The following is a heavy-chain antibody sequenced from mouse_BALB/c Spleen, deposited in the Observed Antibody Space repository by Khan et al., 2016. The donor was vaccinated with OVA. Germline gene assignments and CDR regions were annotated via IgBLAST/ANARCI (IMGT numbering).Heavy chain of an antibody. V-gene: IGHV5-17*02. CDR2: IGSGSSTI. CDR1: GFTFSGFG. Sequence: EVELVESGGGLVQPGGSRTLSCAASGFTFSGFGMHWVRQAPEKGLEWVAFIGSGSSTIYYADTVKGRFTISRDTPKKPLFLQMTSLTSEDTAMYLGARTGDYYFDYWGQGTTLTVSS. D-gene: IGHD2-13*01. CDR3: ARTGDYYFDY. J-gene: IGHJ2*01.